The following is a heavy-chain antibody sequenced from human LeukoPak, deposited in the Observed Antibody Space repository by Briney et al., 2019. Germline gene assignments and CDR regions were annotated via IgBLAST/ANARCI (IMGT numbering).Heavy chain of an antibody. CDR3: ARSRLLLDY. V-gene: IGHV1-46*01. CDR1: GYTFITYY. CDR2: INPIGGST. Sequence: GASVKVSCKASGYTFITYYMHWVRQAPGQGLDWMGIINPIGGSTSYAQKFQGRVTMTGDTSTSTVYMELSSLRSEDTAVYYCARSRLLLDYWGQGTLVTVSS. J-gene: IGHJ4*02. D-gene: IGHD2-21*02.